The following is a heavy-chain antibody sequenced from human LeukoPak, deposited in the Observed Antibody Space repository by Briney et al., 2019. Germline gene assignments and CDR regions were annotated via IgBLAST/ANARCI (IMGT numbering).Heavy chain of an antibody. D-gene: IGHD1-20*01. CDR1: GFTFSSYA. V-gene: IGHV3-30*04. CDR2: ISYDGSNK. CDR3: ARLTGTYYYYYGMDV. Sequence: GSLRLSCAASGFTFSSYAMHWVRQAPGKGLEWVAVISYDGSNKYYADSVKGRFTISRDSSKNTLYLQMNSLRAEDTAVYYCARLTGTYYYYYGMDVWGQGTTVTVSS. J-gene: IGHJ6*02.